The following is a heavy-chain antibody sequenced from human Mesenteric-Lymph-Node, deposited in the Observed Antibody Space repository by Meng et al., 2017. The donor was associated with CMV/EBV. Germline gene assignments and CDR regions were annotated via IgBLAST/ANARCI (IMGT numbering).Heavy chain of an antibody. V-gene: IGHV3-7*01. D-gene: IGHD1-26*01. J-gene: IGHJ4*02. CDR2: IKQDGSAQ. Sequence: GGSLRLSCAASGFTFDDFAMHWVRQAPGKGLEWVAHIKQDGSAQYYVDSLKGRFTIFRDNAKNSVYLQVNSLRAEDTAMYYCATVGIRSIWDTFFDSWSQGTLVTVSS. CDR3: ATVGIRSIWDTFFDS. CDR1: GFTFDDFA.